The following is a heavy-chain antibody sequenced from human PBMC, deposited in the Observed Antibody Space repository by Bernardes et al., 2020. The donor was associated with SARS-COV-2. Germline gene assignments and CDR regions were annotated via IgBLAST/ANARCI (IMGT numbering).Heavy chain of an antibody. CDR2: ITTSSSTI. CDR3: ARDLGAVAGRYYYIMDV. Sequence: GGSLRLSCAASGFTFSSYNMNWVRQAPGKGLEWVSYITTSSSTIYYADSVKDRFTISRDNAKNSLYLQMNSLRAEDTAVYYCARDLGAVAGRYYYIMDVWGQGTTVTVSS. CDR1: GFTFSSYN. V-gene: IGHV3-48*01. J-gene: IGHJ6*02. D-gene: IGHD6-19*01.